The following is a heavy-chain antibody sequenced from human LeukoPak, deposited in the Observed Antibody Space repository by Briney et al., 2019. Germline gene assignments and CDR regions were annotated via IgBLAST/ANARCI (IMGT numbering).Heavy chain of an antibody. CDR2: ISGSGGTT. CDR1: GFTFSSFA. V-gene: IGHV3-23*01. J-gene: IGHJ6*03. Sequence: PGGSLRLSCAASGFTFSSFAMNWVRQAPGKGLEWVSSISGSGGTTYYAGSVKGRFTISRDNAKNSLYLQMNSLRAEDTAVYYCARDLTDPPYYYYYIDVWGKGTTVTISS. CDR3: ARDLTDPPYYYYYIDV.